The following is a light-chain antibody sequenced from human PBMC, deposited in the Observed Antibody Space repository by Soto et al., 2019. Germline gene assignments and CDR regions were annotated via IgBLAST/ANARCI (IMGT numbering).Light chain of an antibody. V-gene: IGKV3-20*01. CDR1: PSVSSSY. J-gene: IGKJ2*01. CDR3: QQYGSSPYT. CDR2: GAS. Sequence: EIVLTQCPGTLSLSPVERATLSCRASPSVSSSYLAWYQQKPSQAPRLLIYGASSWATGIPDRFSGSGSGTDFTLTISRLEPEDVAVYYCQQYGSSPYTFGQGTKLEIK.